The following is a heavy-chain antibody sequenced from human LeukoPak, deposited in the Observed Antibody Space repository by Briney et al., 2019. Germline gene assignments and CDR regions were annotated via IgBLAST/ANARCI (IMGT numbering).Heavy chain of an antibody. Sequence: PSETLSLTCIVSGGSISSGSYYWSWIRQPAGKGLEWIGRIYTSGSTNYNPSLKSRVTISVDTSKNQFSLKLSSVTAADTAVYYCARDSGRRYYMDVWGKGTTVTVSS. D-gene: IGHD5-12*01. J-gene: IGHJ6*03. V-gene: IGHV4-61*02. CDR1: GGSISSGSYY. CDR2: IYTSGST. CDR3: ARDSGRRYYMDV.